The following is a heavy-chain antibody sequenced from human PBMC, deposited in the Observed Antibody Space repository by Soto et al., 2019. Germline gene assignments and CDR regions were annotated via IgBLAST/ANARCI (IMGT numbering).Heavy chain of an antibody. CDR1: GFTFSSYA. V-gene: IGHV3-23*01. CDR3: AKDPDGYPRVADPFDY. Sequence: AGGSLRLSCAASGFTFSSYAMSWVRQAPGKGLEWVSAISGSGGSTYYADSVKGRFTISRDNSKNTLYLQMNSLRAEDTAVYYCAKDPDGYPRVADPFDYWGQGTLVTVSS. J-gene: IGHJ4*02. CDR2: ISGSGGST. D-gene: IGHD3-16*02.